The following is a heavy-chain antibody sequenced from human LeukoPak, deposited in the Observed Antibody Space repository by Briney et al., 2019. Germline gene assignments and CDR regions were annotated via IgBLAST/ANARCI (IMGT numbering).Heavy chain of an antibody. J-gene: IGHJ6*02. D-gene: IGHD3-3*01. CDR2: IHYSGST. V-gene: IGHV4-59*01. CDR1: GGSISSYY. CDR3: ARDFVGLKSYGMDV. Sequence: SESLSLTCSVSGGSISSYYWNWIRQPPGKGLEWVGYIHYSGSTNYNPSLNSRVTISIDMSQNQFSLNLTSVTAADTAVYYCARDFVGLKSYGMDVWGQGTTVTVSS.